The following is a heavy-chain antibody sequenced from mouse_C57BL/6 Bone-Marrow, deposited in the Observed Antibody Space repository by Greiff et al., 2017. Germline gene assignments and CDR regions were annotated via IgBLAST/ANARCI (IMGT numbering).Heavy chain of an antibody. CDR2: ISSGSSTI. D-gene: IGHD2-5*01. V-gene: IGHV5-17*01. CDR1: GFTFSDYG. J-gene: IGHJ4*01. CDR3: ASYYSKGGAMDF. Sequence: EVMLVESGGGLVKPGGSLKLSCAASGFTFSDYGMHWVRQAPEKGLEWVAYISSGSSTIYYADTVKGRFTISRDNAKNTLFLQMTSLRSEDTAMSYCASYYSKGGAMDFWGQGTSVTVSS.